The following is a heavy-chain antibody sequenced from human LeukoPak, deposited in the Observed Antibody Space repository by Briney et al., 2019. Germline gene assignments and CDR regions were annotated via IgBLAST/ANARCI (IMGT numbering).Heavy chain of an antibody. CDR3: AKVGGSGSYQNTPFDY. D-gene: IGHD3-10*01. J-gene: IGHJ4*02. CDR2: ISYDGSNK. Sequence: GGSLRLSCAASGFTFSSYGMHWVRQAPGKGLDWVAIISYDGSNKYYADTVKGRFTISRDNSKNTLHLQMNSLRAEDTAMYYCAKVGGSGSYQNTPFDYWGQGTLVTVSS. V-gene: IGHV3-30*18. CDR1: GFTFSSYG.